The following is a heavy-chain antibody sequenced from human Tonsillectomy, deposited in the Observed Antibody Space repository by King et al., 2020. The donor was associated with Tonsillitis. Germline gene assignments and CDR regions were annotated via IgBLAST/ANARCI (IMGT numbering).Heavy chain of an antibody. CDR2: ISYDGSNK. CDR3: AKDGGPLRGGYYDSGSDY. V-gene: IGHV3-30*18. CDR1: GFTFSSYG. J-gene: IGHJ4*02. D-gene: IGHD3-22*01. Sequence: VQLVESGGGVVQPGRSLRLSCAASGFTFSSYGMHWVRQAPGKGLEWVAVISYDGSNKYYADSVKGRFTISRDNSKNTLYLQMNSLRAEDTAVYYCAKDGGPLRGGYYDSGSDYWGQGTLVTASS.